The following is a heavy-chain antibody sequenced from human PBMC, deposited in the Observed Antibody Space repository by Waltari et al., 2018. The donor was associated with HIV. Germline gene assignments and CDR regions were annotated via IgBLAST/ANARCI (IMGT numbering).Heavy chain of an antibody. CDR3: ANLPFVYFDY. CDR2: IYASGCT. J-gene: IGHJ4*02. V-gene: IGHV4-39*01. CDR1: SGSISSSSSY. Sequence: QVQLQESGPGLVTPSETLSLTCTVSSGSISSSSSYWGWIRQPPGRGLEWIGNIYASGCTYDNPSLKSRVTISVETSKNQFSLKLSSVTAADTAVYYCANLPFVYFDYWGQGTLVTVSS.